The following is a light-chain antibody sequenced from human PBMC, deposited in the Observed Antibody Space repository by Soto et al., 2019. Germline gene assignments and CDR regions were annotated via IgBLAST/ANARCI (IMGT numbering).Light chain of an antibody. Sequence: EIVLTQSPGTLSLSPGERATLSCRASQSVISSYLAWYQQKPGQAPRRLIYGAGNRATGIPDRFSGSGSETDFTLTISRLEPEDVAVYYCQQYATSPLTFGGGTKVEIK. J-gene: IGKJ4*01. V-gene: IGKV3-20*01. CDR1: QSVISSY. CDR2: GAG. CDR3: QQYATSPLT.